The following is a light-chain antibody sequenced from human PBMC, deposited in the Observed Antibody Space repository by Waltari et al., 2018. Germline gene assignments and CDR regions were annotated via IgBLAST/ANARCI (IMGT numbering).Light chain of an antibody. V-gene: IGKV3-20*01. CDR1: QSVGRS. J-gene: IGKJ1*01. CDR3: QHYVRLPAT. Sequence: EIVLTQSPGTLSLSPGERATLACRASQSVGRSLAWYQQKPGQAPRPRIYDASRRATGIPDRFSGSGSGTDFSLTISRLEPEDFAVYYCQHYVRLPATFGQGTKVEI. CDR2: DAS.